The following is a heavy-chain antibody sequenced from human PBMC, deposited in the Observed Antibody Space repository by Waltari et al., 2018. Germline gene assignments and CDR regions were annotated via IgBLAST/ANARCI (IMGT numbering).Heavy chain of an antibody. CDR1: GFTFSRYW. V-gene: IGHV3-7*01. CDR3: ASFGYCADGVCYGDF. Sequence: VQLVESGGGLVQPGGYLGLPCAASGFTFSRYWMNWVRQAPGKGLEWVADIKEDGSKKHYAGSVKGRFTISRDNAKNSLFLQLNSLRVEDTAIYYCASFGYCADGVCYGDFWGQGTLVTVSS. CDR2: IKEDGSKK. D-gene: IGHD2-8*01. J-gene: IGHJ4*01.